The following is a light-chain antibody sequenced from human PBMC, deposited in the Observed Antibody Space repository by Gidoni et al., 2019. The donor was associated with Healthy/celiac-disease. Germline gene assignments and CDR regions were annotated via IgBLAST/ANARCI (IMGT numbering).Light chain of an antibody. J-gene: IGKJ4*01. CDR1: QSLLYSSNNKNY. Sequence: IVMPHPPDSLALSLAERATINCKSSQSLLYSSNNKNYLAWYQQKPGQPPKLLIYWASTRESGVPDRFSGSGSGTDFTLTISSLQAEDVAVYYCQQYYSTPRTFGGGTKVEIK. V-gene: IGKV4-1*01. CDR2: WAS. CDR3: QQYYSTPRT.